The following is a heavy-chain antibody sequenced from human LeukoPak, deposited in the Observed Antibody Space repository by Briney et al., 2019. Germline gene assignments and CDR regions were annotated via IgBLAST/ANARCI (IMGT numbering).Heavy chain of an antibody. Sequence: GASVKVSCKASGYTFTGYYMHWARQAAGQGLDWMGWINPNSGGTNYAQKFQGRVTMTRDTSISTAYMELSRLRSDDTAVYYCARGAPYDSSGYRNWFDPWGQGTLVTVSS. CDR2: INPNSGGT. CDR1: GYTFTGYY. D-gene: IGHD3-22*01. CDR3: ARGAPYDSSGYRNWFDP. J-gene: IGHJ5*02. V-gene: IGHV1-2*02.